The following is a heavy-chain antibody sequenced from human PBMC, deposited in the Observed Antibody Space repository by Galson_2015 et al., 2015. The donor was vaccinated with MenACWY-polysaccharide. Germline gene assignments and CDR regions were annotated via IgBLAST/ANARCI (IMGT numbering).Heavy chain of an antibody. CDR3: AKMGGGYRTYWYFDL. J-gene: IGHJ2*01. D-gene: IGHD5-12*01. V-gene: IGHV3-74*01. CDR2: INSDGSST. CDR1: GFTFSSKW. Sequence: SLRLSCAASGFTFSSKWMHWVRQAPEKGLVWVSRINSDGSSTSYADSAKGRFTISRDNAKNTLYLQMNSLTAEDTAVYYCAKMGGGYRTYWYFDLWGRGTLVTVSS.